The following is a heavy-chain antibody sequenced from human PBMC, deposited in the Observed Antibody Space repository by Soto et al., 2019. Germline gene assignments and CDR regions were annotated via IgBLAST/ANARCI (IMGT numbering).Heavy chain of an antibody. CDR2: ISDDGSNK. Sequence: GGSLRLSCVASGITFGSRAMSWVRQAPGKGLEWVAFISDDGSNKYYADSMKGRFTMSRDNSKSTLYLQMNSLRVEDTAVYYCTKRRNVLRFLEWSSGMEVWGQGTTVTVSS. CDR1: GITFGSRA. D-gene: IGHD3-3*01. J-gene: IGHJ6*02. CDR3: TKRRNVLRFLEWSSGMEV. V-gene: IGHV3-30*18.